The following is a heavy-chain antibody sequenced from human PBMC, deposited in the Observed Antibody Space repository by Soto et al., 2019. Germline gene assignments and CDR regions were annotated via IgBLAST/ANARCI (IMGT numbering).Heavy chain of an antibody. D-gene: IGHD6-19*01. V-gene: IGHV4-61*01. Sequence: SETLSLTCSVSGASVSSGSFYWSWIRQPPGKGLEWIGFIYNNETFNYNPSLKSRVTLSVDTCKHQFSLKLSSVTAADTAVYYCARVPLRYSSSHNFDSWGQGALVTVSS. CDR3: ARVPLRYSSSHNFDS. CDR1: GASVSSGSFY. J-gene: IGHJ4*02. CDR2: IYNNETF.